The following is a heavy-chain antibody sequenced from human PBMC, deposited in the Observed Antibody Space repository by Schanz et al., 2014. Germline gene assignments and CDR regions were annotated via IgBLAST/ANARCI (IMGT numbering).Heavy chain of an antibody. D-gene: IGHD1-1*01. V-gene: IGHV3-30*02. J-gene: IGHJ4*02. CDR1: GFNFGDYY. Sequence: VQLVESGGGLVQSGGSLRLSCAASGFNFGDYYMTWVRQAPGKGLEWVAFIRYDGSNNYYADSVKGRFTISRDNSKNTLYLQMTSLRAEDTAVYYCTKFETRTGTNYWGQGTLVTVSS. CDR3: TKFETRTGTNY. CDR2: IRYDGSNN.